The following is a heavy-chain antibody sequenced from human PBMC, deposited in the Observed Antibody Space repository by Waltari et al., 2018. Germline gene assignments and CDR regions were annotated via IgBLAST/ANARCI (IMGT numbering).Heavy chain of an antibody. Sequence: EIHLLESGGGLVQPGGSLRLSCTGSGFSISYFWMHWVRLTPGKGLLGVSRIDGDGTTTTYADSVKGRFTISRDNAKNTVYLDMSSLRVEDTAVYFCTRDWRHMAFDYWGQG. D-gene: IGHD1-1*01. CDR2: IDGDGTTT. J-gene: IGHJ4*02. CDR3: TRDWRHMAFDY. V-gene: IGHV3-74*01. CDR1: GFSISYFW.